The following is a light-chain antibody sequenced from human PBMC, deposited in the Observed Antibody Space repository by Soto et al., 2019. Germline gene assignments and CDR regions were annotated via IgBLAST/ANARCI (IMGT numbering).Light chain of an antibody. Sequence: QSVLTQPPSASGTPGQRVTISCSGSSSNIGSNTVNWYQQLPGTAPKLLIYSNNQRPSGVPDRFSGSKSGTSDSLAISGLQSEDEAEYYCAAWDDSLNGHVFGGGTKLTVL. J-gene: IGLJ3*02. CDR1: SSNIGSNT. CDR2: SNN. V-gene: IGLV1-44*01. CDR3: AAWDDSLNGHV.